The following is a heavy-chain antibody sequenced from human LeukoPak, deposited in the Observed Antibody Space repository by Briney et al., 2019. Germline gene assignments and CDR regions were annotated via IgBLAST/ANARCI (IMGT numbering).Heavy chain of an antibody. CDR2: ISASGTTI. CDR3: ARFPHYYDSSGYSF. V-gene: IGHV3-48*03. Sequence: GGSLRLSCAASGFSFSSYEMNWVRQAPGKGLEWVSYISASGTTIYYADSVKGRFTISRDNAEKSLYLQMNSLRAEDTAVYYCARFPHYYDSSGYSFWGQGTLVTVSS. J-gene: IGHJ4*02. CDR1: GFSFSSYE. D-gene: IGHD3-22*01.